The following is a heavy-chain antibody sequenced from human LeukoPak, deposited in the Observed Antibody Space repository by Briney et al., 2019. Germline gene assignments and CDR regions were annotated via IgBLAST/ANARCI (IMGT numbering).Heavy chain of an antibody. CDR3: ARDKTIRYFDWYAIAAGGPYNWFDP. CDR2: INPSGGST. D-gene: IGHD3-9*01. Sequence: ASVKVSCKASGYTFTSYGISWVRQAPGQGLEWMGRINPSGGSTSYAQKFQGRVTMTRDMSTSTVYMELSSLRSEDTAVYYCARDKTIRYFDWYAIAAGGPYNWFDPWGQGTLVTVSS. J-gene: IGHJ5*02. CDR1: GYTFTSYG. V-gene: IGHV1-46*01.